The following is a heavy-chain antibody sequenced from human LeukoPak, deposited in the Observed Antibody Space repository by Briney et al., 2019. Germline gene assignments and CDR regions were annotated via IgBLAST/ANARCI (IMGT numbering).Heavy chain of an antibody. CDR1: GGSISSSSYY. CDR2: IYYSGST. CDR3: ARDWDYMDV. V-gene: IGHV4-39*07. D-gene: IGHD3-16*01. J-gene: IGHJ6*03. Sequence: SETLSLTCTVSGGSISSSSYYWGWIRQPPGKGLEWIGSIYYSGSTNYNPSLKSRVTISVDTSKNQFSLKLSSVTAADTAVYYCARDWDYMDVWGKGTTVTISS.